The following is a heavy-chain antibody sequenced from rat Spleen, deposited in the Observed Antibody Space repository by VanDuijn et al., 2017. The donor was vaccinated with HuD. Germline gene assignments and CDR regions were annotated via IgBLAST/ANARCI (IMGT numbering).Heavy chain of an antibody. V-gene: IGHV5-29*01. J-gene: IGHJ2*01. CDR3: TRDQYYSGERGVFDY. CDR2: ISYDGSTT. CDR1: GFTFSNYG. D-gene: IGHD1-1*01. Sequence: EVQLVESGGGLVQPGRSLKLSCAASGFTFSNYGMAWVCQAPTKGLEWVATISYDGSTTYYRDSVKGRFTISRDNAKSTLYLQMNSLRSEDTATYYCTRDQYYSGERGVFDYWGQGVMVTVSS.